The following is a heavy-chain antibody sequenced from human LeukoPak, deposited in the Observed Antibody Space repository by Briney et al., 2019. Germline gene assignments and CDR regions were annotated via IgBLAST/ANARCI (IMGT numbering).Heavy chain of an antibody. D-gene: IGHD2-2*01. CDR3: ARDLSSTSCYDY. CDR2: IYYSGST. V-gene: IGHV4-59*11. J-gene: IGHJ4*02. CDR1: GGSISSHY. Sequence: SETLSLTCTVSGGSISSHYWSWIRQPPGKGLEWSGYIYYSGSTNYNPSLKRRVTISVDTSKKQFSLKLSSVTAADTAVYYCARDLSSTSCYDYWGQGTLVTVSS.